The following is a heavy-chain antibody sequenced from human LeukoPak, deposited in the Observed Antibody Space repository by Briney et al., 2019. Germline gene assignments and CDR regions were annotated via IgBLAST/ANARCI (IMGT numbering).Heavy chain of an antibody. D-gene: IGHD3-22*01. Sequence: PGGSLRLSCAASGFTFSSYAMSWVRQAPGKGLEWVSAISGSGGSTYCADSVKGRFTISRDNSKNTLYLQMNSLRAEDTAVYYCAKERYYYDSSGYYDYWGQGTLVTVSS. CDR1: GFTFSSYA. CDR3: AKERYYYDSSGYYDY. CDR2: ISGSGGST. V-gene: IGHV3-23*01. J-gene: IGHJ4*02.